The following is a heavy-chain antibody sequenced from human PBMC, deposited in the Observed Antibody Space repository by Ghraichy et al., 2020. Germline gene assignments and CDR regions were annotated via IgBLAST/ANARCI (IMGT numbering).Heavy chain of an antibody. V-gene: IGHV3-48*03. J-gene: IGHJ4*02. D-gene: IGHD4-23*01. CDR1: GFTFSNYG. CDR2: ISYSGTKS. Sequence: GGSLRLSCGASGFTFSNYGMNWIRQAPGKGLEWISFISYSGTKSYYADSVRGRFTISRDNAKNSVSLEMTSLRAEDTGVYYCASLADNDGRGCFDLWSQGTLVSVSS. CDR3: ASLADNDGRGCFDL.